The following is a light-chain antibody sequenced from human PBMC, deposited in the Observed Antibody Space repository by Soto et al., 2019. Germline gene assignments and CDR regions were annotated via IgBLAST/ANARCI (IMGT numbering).Light chain of an antibody. CDR2: DSS. Sequence: DIQMTQSPSSLSASVGDRVTIICQASQDITNYLNWYQQKPGKAPKLLIHDSSNLETGVPSRFSGSGSGTYFSFTISSLQPEDIATYYCQQFDTLPLTFGQGTRLETK. J-gene: IGKJ5*01. CDR1: QDITNY. V-gene: IGKV1-33*01. CDR3: QQFDTLPLT.